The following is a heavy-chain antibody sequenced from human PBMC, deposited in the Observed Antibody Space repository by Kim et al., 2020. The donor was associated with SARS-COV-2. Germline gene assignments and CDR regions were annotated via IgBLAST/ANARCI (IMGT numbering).Heavy chain of an antibody. CDR3: ASSSVEMATIRRDRGDYYYGMDV. D-gene: IGHD5-12*01. Sequence: SVKVSCKASGGTFSSYAISWVRQAPGQGLEWMGGIIPIFGTANYAQKFQGRVTITADESTSTAYMELSSLRSEDTAVYYCASSSVEMATIRRDRGDYYYGMDVWGQGTTVTVSS. J-gene: IGHJ6*02. CDR1: GGTFSSYA. V-gene: IGHV1-69*13. CDR2: IIPIFGTA.